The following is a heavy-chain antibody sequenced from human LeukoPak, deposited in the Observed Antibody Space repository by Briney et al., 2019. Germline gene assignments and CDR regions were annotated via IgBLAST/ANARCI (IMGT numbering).Heavy chain of an antibody. CDR1: GFIFSDYI. Sequence: GGSLRLSCVASGFIFSDYILDWVRQAPGKGLEWVGRIRRKGQSYSTEYAASVKDRFSISRDDSKNSLFLDMYSLKTEDTAVYHCSRDGTKSDNSGFDMWGQGTMVTVSS. V-gene: IGHV3-72*01. CDR3: SRDGTKSDNSGFDM. J-gene: IGHJ3*02. D-gene: IGHD3-22*01. CDR2: IRRKGQSYST.